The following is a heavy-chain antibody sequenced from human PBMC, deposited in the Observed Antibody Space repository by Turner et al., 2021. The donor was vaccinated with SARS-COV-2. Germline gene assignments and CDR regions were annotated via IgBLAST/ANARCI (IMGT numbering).Heavy chain of an antibody. CDR1: GRSISSKS. Sequence: QVQLQESVPGLVKPSETLSLTCTVSGRSISSKSWSWIRQSPGKGLEWIGYIYRIGSTDYNPTIRSRVTISVDTSKNQLSLKMSSVTAADPAVYYCARHQGSASGYDYGMNIWGQGTAVIVSS. CDR3: ARHQGSASGYDYGMNI. V-gene: IGHV4-59*08. CDR2: IYRIGST. J-gene: IGHJ6*02. D-gene: IGHD1-26*01.